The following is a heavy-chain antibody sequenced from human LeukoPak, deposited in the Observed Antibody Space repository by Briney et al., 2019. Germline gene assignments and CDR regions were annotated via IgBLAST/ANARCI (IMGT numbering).Heavy chain of an antibody. CDR1: GFTFGEHA. J-gene: IGHJ6*02. CDR2: IRRKAYGGTT. Sequence: GGPLRLSCTVSGFTFGEHAMREVRQAPGKGVEGVVFIRRKAYGGTTEYAASVKGKLSISRDHFKSIVYMKMNILETEDTGVYYCTRGQIQRWIYHDMDVWGQGPTVIVSS. CDR3: TRGQIQRWIYHDMDV. D-gene: IGHD5-18*01. V-gene: IGHV3-49*04.